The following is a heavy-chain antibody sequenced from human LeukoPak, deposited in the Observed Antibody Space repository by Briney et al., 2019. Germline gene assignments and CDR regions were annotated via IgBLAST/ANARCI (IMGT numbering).Heavy chain of an antibody. J-gene: IGHJ4*02. Sequence: SETLSLTCAVYGGSFSGYYWCWIRQPPGKGLEWIGEINHSGSTNYNPSLKSRVTISVDTSKNQFSLKLSSVTAADTAVYYCARGGDIVVVPAPIWGQGTLVTVSS. V-gene: IGHV4-34*01. CDR3: ARGGDIVVVPAPI. CDR2: INHSGST. CDR1: GGSFSGYY. D-gene: IGHD2-2*01.